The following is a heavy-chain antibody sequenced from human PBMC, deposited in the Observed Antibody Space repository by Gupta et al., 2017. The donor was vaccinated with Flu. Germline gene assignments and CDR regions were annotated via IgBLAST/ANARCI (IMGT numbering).Heavy chain of an antibody. Sequence: QVQLQESGPGLVKPSGTLSLTCTVSGGSISSSNWWSWVRQPPGKGLEWIGEIYHSGSTNYNPSLKSRVTISVDKSKNQVSLKLGSVTAADTAVYYCARAAEADFWSGYRPTGDAFDIWGQGTMVTVSS. CDR3: ARAAEADFWSGYRPTGDAFDI. D-gene: IGHD3-3*01. CDR2: IYHSGST. J-gene: IGHJ3*02. CDR1: GGSISSSNW. V-gene: IGHV4-4*02.